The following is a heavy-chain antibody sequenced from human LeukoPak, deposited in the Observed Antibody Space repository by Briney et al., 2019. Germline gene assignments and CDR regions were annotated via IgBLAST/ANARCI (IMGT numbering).Heavy chain of an antibody. V-gene: IGHV1-3*01. CDR2: INAGTGNT. Sequence: ASVKVSCKASGYTFTGYAMHWVRQAPGQRLEWMGWINAGTGNTEYSQKFQGRVTITRDTSASTAYMELSSLRSEDTAVYFCARDPLGSNSPFLGDYWGQGTLVTVSS. CDR1: GYTFTGYA. D-gene: IGHD6-6*01. J-gene: IGHJ4*02. CDR3: ARDPLGSNSPFLGDY.